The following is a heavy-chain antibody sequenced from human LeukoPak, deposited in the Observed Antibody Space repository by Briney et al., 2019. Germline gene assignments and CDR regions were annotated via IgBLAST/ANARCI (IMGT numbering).Heavy chain of an antibody. V-gene: IGHV3-33*06. CDR2: IWYDGSSE. Sequence: GGSLRLSRAASGDTFGSYGMHWVRQAPGKGLEWVALIWYDGSSEQYADSVKGRFTISRDNARDTLYLQMNSLRAEDTALYYCAKDDNWRGSYNYYYMDVWGKGTSVTVSS. CDR1: GDTFGSYG. J-gene: IGHJ6*03. CDR3: AKDDNWRGSYNYYYMDV. D-gene: IGHD3-3*01.